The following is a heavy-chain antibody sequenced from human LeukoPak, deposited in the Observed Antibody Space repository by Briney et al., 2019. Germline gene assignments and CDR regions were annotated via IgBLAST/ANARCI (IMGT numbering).Heavy chain of an antibody. CDR2: MNPNSGNT. J-gene: IGHJ6*03. Sequence: ASVNVSCKASGYTFTSYDVNWVRQATGQGLEWMGWMNPNSGNTGYAQKFQGRVTITRNTSISTAYMRLSSLRSEDTAVYYCARNSGEYYFYRYLDVWGKGTSVTVSS. CDR3: ARNSGEYYFYRYLDV. V-gene: IGHV1-8*01. D-gene: IGHD3-10*01. CDR1: GYTFTSYD.